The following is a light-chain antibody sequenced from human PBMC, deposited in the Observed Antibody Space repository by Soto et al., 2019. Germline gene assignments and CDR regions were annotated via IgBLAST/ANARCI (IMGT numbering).Light chain of an antibody. CDR3: LQDINYPWT. CDR1: QSFRGL. J-gene: IGKJ1*01. CDR2: GAS. Sequence: EVVLTQSPVTLSLSPGERATLSCRASQSFRGLLAWYQQKPGQAPRLLIYGASNRATGIPDRFSGSGSGTDFTLAISSLQPEDSATYYCLQDINYPWTFGQGTKVDIK. V-gene: IGKV3-11*01.